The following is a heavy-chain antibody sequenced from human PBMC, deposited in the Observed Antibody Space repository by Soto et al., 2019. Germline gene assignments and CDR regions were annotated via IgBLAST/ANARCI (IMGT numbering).Heavy chain of an antibody. J-gene: IGHJ4*02. V-gene: IGHV3-21*04. Sequence: GGSRRLSWPASGSKFPCYSMNWVRQAPGKGLEWVASISIGSHFIYYADSVRGRFTISRDNARDSLLLQMNSLRAGDTGVYFCARDQSQGQMLLPYFDYWGQGTLVTVSS. D-gene: IGHD3-10*02. CDR3: ARDQSQGQMLLPYFDY. CDR2: ISIGSHFI. CDR1: GSKFPCYS.